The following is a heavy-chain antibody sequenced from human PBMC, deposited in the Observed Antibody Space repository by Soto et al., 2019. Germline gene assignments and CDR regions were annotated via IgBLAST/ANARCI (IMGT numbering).Heavy chain of an antibody. J-gene: IGHJ3*02. CDR1: GFTFSSYG. CDR3: AKGSSSWLGVRAFDI. CDR2: ISYDGSNK. Sequence: GGSMRLSCAASGFTFSSYGMHWVRQAPCKGLEWVAVISYDGSNKYYADSVKGRFTISRDNSKNTLYLQMNSLRAEDTAVYYCAKGSSSWLGVRAFDIWGQGTMVTV. V-gene: IGHV3-30*18. D-gene: IGHD6-13*01.